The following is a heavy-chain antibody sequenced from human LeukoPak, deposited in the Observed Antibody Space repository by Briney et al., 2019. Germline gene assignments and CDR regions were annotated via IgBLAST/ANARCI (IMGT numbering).Heavy chain of an antibody. D-gene: IGHD3-3*02. Sequence: GGSLRLSCAASGFTFSSYGMHWVRQAPGKGLEWVAFIRYDGRNEYYADSVKGRFSISRDNSRNTLYLQMNRLRTEDTAVYFCAKVGDVLGFLEWFNFDSWGQGTLVTVSS. CDR3: AKVGDVLGFLEWFNFDS. V-gene: IGHV3-30*02. CDR1: GFTFSSYG. J-gene: IGHJ4*02. CDR2: IRYDGRNE.